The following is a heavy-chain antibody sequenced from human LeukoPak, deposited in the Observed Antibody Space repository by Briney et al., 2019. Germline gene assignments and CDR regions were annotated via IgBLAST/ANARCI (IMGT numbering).Heavy chain of an antibody. J-gene: IGHJ4*02. Sequence: SQTLSLTCAISGDSASSNSAAWNWIRQSPSRGLEWLGRTYYRSKWFNDYAVSVKSRITINPDTSKNQFSLQLNSVTPEDTAVYYCARETRSFLSGALKPFDYWGQGTLVTVSS. CDR3: ARETRSFLSGALKPFDY. D-gene: IGHD1-26*01. CDR2: TYYRSKWFN. CDR1: GDSASSNSAA. V-gene: IGHV6-1*01.